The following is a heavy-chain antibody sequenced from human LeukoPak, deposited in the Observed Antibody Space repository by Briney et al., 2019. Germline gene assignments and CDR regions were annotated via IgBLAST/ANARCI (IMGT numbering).Heavy chain of an antibody. CDR2: INQDGTEK. V-gene: IGHV3-7*01. Sequence: GGSLRLSCAASEFTFSRYTMNWVRQAPGKGLEWVANINQDGTEKYYVDSVKGRFTISRDNAKNSLYLQMNSLRAEDTAIYYCARGIDIWGQGTMVTVSS. CDR1: EFTFSRYT. J-gene: IGHJ3*02. CDR3: ARGIDI.